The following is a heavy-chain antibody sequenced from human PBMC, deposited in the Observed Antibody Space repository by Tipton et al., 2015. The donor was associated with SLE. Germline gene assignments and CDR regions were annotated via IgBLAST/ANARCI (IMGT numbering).Heavy chain of an antibody. D-gene: IGHD2-2*01. J-gene: IGHJ3*02. CDR2: INHSGST. CDR3: ARPRYCSSTSCSGAFDI. Sequence: TLSLTCAVYGGSFSGYYWSWIRQPPGKGLEWIGEINHSGSTNYNPSLKSRVTISVDTSKNQFSLKLSSVTAADTAVYYCARPRYCSSTSCSGAFDIWGQGTMVTVSS. CDR1: GGSFSGYY. V-gene: IGHV4-34*01.